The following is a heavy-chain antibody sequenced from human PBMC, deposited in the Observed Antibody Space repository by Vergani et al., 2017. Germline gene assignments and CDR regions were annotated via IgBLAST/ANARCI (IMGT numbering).Heavy chain of an antibody. J-gene: IGHJ4*02. Sequence: EVQLVESGGGLVQPGRSLRLSCAASGFTFDDYAMHWVWQAPGKGLEWVSGISWNSGSIGYADSVKGRFTISRDNAKNSLYLQMNSLRAEDTALYYCASYSSWGQGTLVTVSS. CDR3: ASYSS. D-gene: IGHD6-13*01. CDR1: GFTFDDYA. V-gene: IGHV3-9*01. CDR2: ISWNSGSI.